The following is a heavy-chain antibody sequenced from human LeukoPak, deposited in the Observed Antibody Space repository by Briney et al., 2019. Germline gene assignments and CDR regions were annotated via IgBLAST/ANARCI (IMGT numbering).Heavy chain of an antibody. V-gene: IGHV4-59*10. CDR3: ARGLYDYYFDY. D-gene: IGHD3-3*01. J-gene: IGHJ4*02. CDR2: IYSTGST. CDR1: GGSFSGYY. Sequence: SETLSLTCAVYGGSFSGYYWNWIRQPAGKGLEWIGRIYSTGSTNYNPSLKSRVTMSVDTSKNQFSLKLRSVTAADTAVYYCARGLYDYYFDYWGQGTLVTVSS.